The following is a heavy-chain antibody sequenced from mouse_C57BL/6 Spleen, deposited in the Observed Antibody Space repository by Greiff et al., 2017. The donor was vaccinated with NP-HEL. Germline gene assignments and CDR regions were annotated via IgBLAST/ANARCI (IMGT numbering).Heavy chain of an antibody. CDR2: INPGSGST. Sequence: QVQLQQPGAELVKPGASVKMSCKASGYTFTSYWITWVKQRPGQGLEWIGDINPGSGSTNYNEKFKSKATLTVDTSSSTACMQLSSLTSEDSAVYYCAKGGRRLRLWFAYWGQGTLVTVSA. CDR3: AKGGRRLRLWFAY. J-gene: IGHJ3*01. V-gene: IGHV1-55*01. D-gene: IGHD3-2*02. CDR1: GYTFTSYW.